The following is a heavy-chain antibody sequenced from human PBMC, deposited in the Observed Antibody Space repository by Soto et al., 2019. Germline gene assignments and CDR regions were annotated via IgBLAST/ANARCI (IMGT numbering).Heavy chain of an antibody. CDR2: IGPGGNS. V-gene: IGHV4-39*01. J-gene: IGHJ4*02. D-gene: IGHD2-21*02. CDR3: EKHLGPTGLMD. Sequence: QLQLQESGPGLVRPSETLSLTCAVSGDYIGSGAYFWGWTRQSPGKGLEWIASIGPGGNSNYNPSLKRRVTIASDAATNHFSLTVTSVTAADTAIYYCEKHLGPTGLMDWGKGLLVTVSS. CDR1: GDYIGSGAYF.